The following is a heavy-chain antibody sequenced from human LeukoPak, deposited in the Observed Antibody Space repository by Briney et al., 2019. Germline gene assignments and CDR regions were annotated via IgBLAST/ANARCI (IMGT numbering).Heavy chain of an antibody. Sequence: SETLSLTCTVSGASISNSYWSWIRQPAGKGLEWIGHIQNRGSTIYNPSLGSRVTMSLDTPKNQFSLKLSSVTAADTAVYHCTRGQWLDVWDFWGQGTLVTVSS. CDR3: TRGQWLDVWDF. J-gene: IGHJ4*02. CDR1: GASISNSY. CDR2: IQNRGST. V-gene: IGHV4-4*07. D-gene: IGHD6-19*01.